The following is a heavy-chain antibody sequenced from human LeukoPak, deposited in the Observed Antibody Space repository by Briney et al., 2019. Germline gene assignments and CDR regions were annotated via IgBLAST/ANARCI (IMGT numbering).Heavy chain of an antibody. V-gene: IGHV3-23*01. CDR3: TAHTAFFSTFDY. CDR2: ISGSGNST. J-gene: IGHJ4*02. D-gene: IGHD5-18*01. CDR1: GFTFNNYA. Sequence: SGGSLRLSCAASGFTFNNYAMIWVRQAPGKGLEWVSVISGSGNSTYYADSVKGRFTISRDNSKNTLYLQMNSLRGEDTAVYYCTAHTAFFSTFDYWGQGTLVTVSS.